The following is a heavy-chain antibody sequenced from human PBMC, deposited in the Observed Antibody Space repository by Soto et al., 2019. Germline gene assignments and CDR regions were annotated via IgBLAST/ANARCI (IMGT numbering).Heavy chain of an antibody. V-gene: IGHV1-69*13. D-gene: IGHD5-18*01. CDR3: ARPTWIQLWSTRGGAFDI. J-gene: IGHJ3*02. CDR1: GGTFSSYA. CDR2: IIPIFGTA. Sequence: ASVKVSCKASGGTFSSYAISWVRQAPGQGLEWMGGIIPIFGTANYAQKFQGRVTITADESTSTAYMELSSLRSEDTAVYYCARPTWIQLWSTRGGAFDIWGQGAMVTVSS.